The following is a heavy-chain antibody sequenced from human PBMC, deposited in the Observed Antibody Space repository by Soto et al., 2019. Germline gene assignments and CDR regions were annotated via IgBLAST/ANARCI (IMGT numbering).Heavy chain of an antibody. CDR3: ATHETYYDILTGYYAYYYYYGMDV. Sequence: GGPLRLSCAASGFTFSSYAMSWVRQAPGKGLEWVSAISGSGGSTYYADSVKGRFTISRDNSKNTLYLQMNSLRAEDTAVYYCATHETYYDILTGYYAYYYYYGMDVWGQGTTVTVSS. V-gene: IGHV3-23*01. D-gene: IGHD3-9*01. J-gene: IGHJ6*02. CDR1: GFTFSSYA. CDR2: ISGSGGST.